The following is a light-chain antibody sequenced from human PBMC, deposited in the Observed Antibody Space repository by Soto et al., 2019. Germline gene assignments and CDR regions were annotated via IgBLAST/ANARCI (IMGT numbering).Light chain of an antibody. CDR1: QRLSSN. CDR3: QQYKNWPALT. V-gene: IGKV3-15*01. Sequence: EIVMTQSPATLSVSPGERATLSCRASQRLSSNLAWYQQKPGQAPRLLIYGVSTRATGVPARFSGTGSGTEFTLTISSLQSDDSAVYYCQQYKNWPALTLGGGTQVEIK. CDR2: GVS. J-gene: IGKJ4*01.